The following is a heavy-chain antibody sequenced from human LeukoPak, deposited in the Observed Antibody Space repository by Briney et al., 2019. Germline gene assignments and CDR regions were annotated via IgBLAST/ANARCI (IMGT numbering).Heavy chain of an antibody. CDR2: IHHSKSS. CDR1: GDSITSDKW. J-gene: IGHJ4*02. CDR3: ARIMLSWREFDC. D-gene: IGHD1-26*01. V-gene: IGHV4-4*02. Sequence: PSGTLSLTCAVSGDSITSDKWWTWVRQPPGKGLEWIGEIHHSKSSNYHPSLKSRVTISVDKSKNQFSLELNSVTAADTAVYYCARIMLSWREFDCWGQGTLVTVSS.